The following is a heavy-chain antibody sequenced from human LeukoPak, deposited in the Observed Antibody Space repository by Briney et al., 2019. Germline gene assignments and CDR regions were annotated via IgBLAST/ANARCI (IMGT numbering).Heavy chain of an antibody. CDR1: GFTFSSYA. V-gene: IGHV3-66*01. CDR3: ARVQEIDYYGMDV. CDR2: IYSGGST. J-gene: IGHJ6*02. D-gene: IGHD2-21*01. Sequence: AGGSLRLSCAASGFTFSSYAMSWVRQAPGKGLEWVSVIYSGGSTYYADSVKGRFTISRDNSKNTLYLQMNSLRAEDTAVYYCARVQEIDYYGMDVWGQGTTVTVSS.